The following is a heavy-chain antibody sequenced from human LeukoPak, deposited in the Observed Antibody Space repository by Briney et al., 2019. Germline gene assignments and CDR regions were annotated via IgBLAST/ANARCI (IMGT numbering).Heavy chain of an antibody. V-gene: IGHV1-2*02. J-gene: IGHJ4*02. Sequence: ASVKVSCKASGYSFTDYYMHWVRQAPGQGLEWMGWINPNSGGTNYAQKFQGRVTMTRDTSISTAYMELSRLRSDDTAVYYCARELNGVCPFDYWGQGTLVTVSS. CDR3: ARELNGVCPFDY. CDR1: GYSFTDYY. D-gene: IGHD2-8*01. CDR2: INPNSGGT.